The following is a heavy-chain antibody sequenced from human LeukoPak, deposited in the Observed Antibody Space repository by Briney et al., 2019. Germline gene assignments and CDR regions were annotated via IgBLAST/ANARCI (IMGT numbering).Heavy chain of an antibody. CDR3: ARGGYCSSTSCYVGTVDY. D-gene: IGHD2-2*01. CDR1: GFTFDDYA. Sequence: GGSLRLSCAASGFTFDDYAIHWVRHAPGKGLEWVSGISWNSGSIGYADSVKGRFTISRDNAKNSLYLQMNSLRAEDTAVYYCARGGYCSSTSCYVGTVDYWGQGTLVTVSS. CDR2: ISWNSGSI. V-gene: IGHV3-9*01. J-gene: IGHJ4*02.